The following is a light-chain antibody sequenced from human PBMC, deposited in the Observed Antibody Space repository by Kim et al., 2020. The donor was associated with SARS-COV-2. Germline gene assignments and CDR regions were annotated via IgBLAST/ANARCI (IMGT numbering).Light chain of an antibody. J-gene: IGLJ3*02. CDR3: NSRDSSGNHLV. Sequence: LGQTVRITCQGDSHGNYYASWYQQKPRQAPVVVIYGRNDRPSGIPDRFSGSNSGNTASLTITGAQAEDEANYYCNSRDSSGNHLVFGGGTKLTVL. CDR2: GRN. CDR1: SHGNYY. V-gene: IGLV3-19*01.